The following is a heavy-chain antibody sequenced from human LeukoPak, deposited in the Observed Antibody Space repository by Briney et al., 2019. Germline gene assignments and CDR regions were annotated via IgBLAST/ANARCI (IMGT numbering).Heavy chain of an antibody. J-gene: IGHJ3*02. Sequence: GRSLRLSWAASGFTFSSYAMHWVRQAPGKGLEWVAVISYDGSNKYYADSVKGRFTISRDNSKNTLYLQMNSLRAEDTAVYYCARVKGGYCSGGSCDAFDIWGQGTMVTVSS. V-gene: IGHV3-30*04. CDR1: GFTFSSYA. CDR3: ARVKGGYCSGGSCDAFDI. D-gene: IGHD2-15*01. CDR2: ISYDGSNK.